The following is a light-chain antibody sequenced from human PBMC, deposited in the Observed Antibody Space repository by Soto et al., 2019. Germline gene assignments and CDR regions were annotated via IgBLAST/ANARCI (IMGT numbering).Light chain of an antibody. CDR3: HQRRNWPLT. J-gene: IGKJ4*01. CDR1: QRGSSN. V-gene: IGKV3-11*01. Sequence: EIVLTQSPATLSLSRGERVTLSCRASQRGSSNLACYQLSACQSPRLHIYDVSNRATGIPARFSGSGSGTDVALTISNREAAEVAVYYCHQRRNWPLTVGGGNKVEIK. CDR2: DVS.